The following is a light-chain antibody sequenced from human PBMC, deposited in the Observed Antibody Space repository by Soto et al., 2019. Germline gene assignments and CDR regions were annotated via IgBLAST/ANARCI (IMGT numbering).Light chain of an antibody. CDR1: QSIGSL. Sequence: NQMTQSPSPLSASEGDRVTITYRASQSIGSLLAWYQLKHGKVPRLLIYDASSLESGVPARFSGSGSGTEFTLTISSLQSDDFAVYYCQQYIGCWEFGQGTKVDIK. CDR2: DAS. V-gene: IGKV1-5*01. CDR3: QQYIGCWE. J-gene: IGKJ1*01.